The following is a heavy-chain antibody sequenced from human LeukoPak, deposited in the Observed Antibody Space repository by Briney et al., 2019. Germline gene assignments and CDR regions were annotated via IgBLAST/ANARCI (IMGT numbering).Heavy chain of an antibody. CDR3: ARINLPGGTNWFDP. Sequence: PSQTLSLTCTVSGGSVIGGPYYWSWIRQSAGKGLEWIGRIYTSGSTQYSPSLKGRVTISVDTSKNQFSLDLNSVAAADTAVYYCARINLPGGTNWFDPWGQGTLVTVSS. D-gene: IGHD7-27*01. CDR1: GGSVIGGPYY. J-gene: IGHJ5*02. V-gene: IGHV4-61*02. CDR2: IYTSGST.